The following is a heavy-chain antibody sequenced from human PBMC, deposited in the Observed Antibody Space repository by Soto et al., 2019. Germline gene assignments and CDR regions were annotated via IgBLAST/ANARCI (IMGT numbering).Heavy chain of an antibody. CDR1: GGSFNDYY. Sequence: PSETLSLTCAVYGGSFNDYYWSWIRQPPGKGLDWIGEINHRGNTNDNPSLKNRVTISVDTSRNQVSLKLSSVTAADTAIYYCARRTSGITAAATGYYFDYWARGTLVTVSS. D-gene: IGHD6-13*01. CDR2: INHRGNT. J-gene: IGHJ4*02. V-gene: IGHV4-34*01. CDR3: ARRTSGITAAATGYYFDY.